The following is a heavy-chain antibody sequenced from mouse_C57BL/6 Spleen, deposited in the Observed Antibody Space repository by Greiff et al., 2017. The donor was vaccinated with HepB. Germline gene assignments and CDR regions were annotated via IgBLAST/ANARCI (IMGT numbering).Heavy chain of an antibody. Sequence: VQPQQPGAELVKPGASVKLSCKASGYTFTSHWMHWVKQRPGRGPEWIGRIDPNSGGTKYNEKFKSKATLTVDKPSSTAYMQLSSPTSEDSAVSYCARGTTVVATNFDVWGTGTTVTVSS. CDR1: GYTFTSHW. J-gene: IGHJ1*03. D-gene: IGHD1-1*01. V-gene: IGHV1-72*01. CDR2: IDPNSGGT. CDR3: ARGTTVVATNFDV.